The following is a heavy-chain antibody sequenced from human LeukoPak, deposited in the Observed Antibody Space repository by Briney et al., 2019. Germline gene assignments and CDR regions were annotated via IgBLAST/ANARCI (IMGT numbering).Heavy chain of an antibody. V-gene: IGHV1-2*02. CDR2: INPNNVDT. CDR1: RYTLTGYY. CDR3: ARGLAYYSPSGNFDY. Sequence: ASVKDSCKASRYTLTGYYRHSVRQAPGQGVEWMGWINPNNVDTKYAQKLQGRSTMTRNTSISTAYMELSGLASDDTALYYGARGLAYYSPSGNFDYWGQGTLVTAS. D-gene: IGHD3-10*01. J-gene: IGHJ4*02.